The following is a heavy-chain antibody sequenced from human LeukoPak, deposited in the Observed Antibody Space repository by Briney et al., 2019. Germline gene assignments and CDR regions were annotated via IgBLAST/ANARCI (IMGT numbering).Heavy chain of an antibody. Sequence: PGGSLRLSCAASGFTVSSNYMSWVRQAPGKGLEWVSVIYSGGSTYYADSVKGRFTISRDNSKNTLYLQMNSLRAEDTAVYYCARPRGSSGYLDAFDIWGQGTMDTVSS. J-gene: IGHJ3*02. CDR3: ARPRGSSGYLDAFDI. CDR2: IYSGGST. V-gene: IGHV3-53*01. D-gene: IGHD3-22*01. CDR1: GFTVSSNY.